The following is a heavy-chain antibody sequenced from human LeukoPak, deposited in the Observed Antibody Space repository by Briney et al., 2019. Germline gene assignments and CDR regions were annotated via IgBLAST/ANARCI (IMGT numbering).Heavy chain of an antibody. Sequence: SETLSLTCTVSGGSISSGGYYWSWIRQHPGKGLEWIRYIYYSGSTYYNPSLKSRVTISVDTSKNQFSLKLSSVTAADTAVYYCATGFPGYCSSTSCYGLWGQGTLVTVSS. D-gene: IGHD2-2*01. CDR3: ATGFPGYCSSTSCYGL. CDR1: GGSISSGGYY. CDR2: IYYSGST. V-gene: IGHV4-31*03. J-gene: IGHJ4*02.